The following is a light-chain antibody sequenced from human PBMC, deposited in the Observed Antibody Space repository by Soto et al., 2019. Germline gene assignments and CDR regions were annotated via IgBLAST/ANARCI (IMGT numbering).Light chain of an antibody. CDR3: QQYNNWWT. V-gene: IGKV3-15*01. CDR1: QSVSIN. J-gene: IGKJ1*01. CDR2: GAS. Sequence: EIVMTQSPATLSVSPGERATLSCRASQSVSINLAWYQQKTGQAPRLLIYGASTRATGIPARFSGSWSGTAFTLTNGSLPSEDFAVYYCQQYNNWWTFGQGTKVEIK.